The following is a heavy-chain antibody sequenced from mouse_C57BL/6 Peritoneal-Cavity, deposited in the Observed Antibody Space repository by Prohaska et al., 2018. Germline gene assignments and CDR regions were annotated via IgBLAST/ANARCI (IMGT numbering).Heavy chain of an antibody. CDR3: ACNYDAMDY. J-gene: IGHJ4*01. CDR2: IYPSDSET. CDR1: GYTFTRYW. V-gene: IGHV1-61*01. Sequence: QVQLQQPGAELVRPGSSVKLSCTASGYTFTRYWMDWVKQRPGQGLEWIGNIYPSDSETHYNQKFKDKATLTVDKSSSTAYMQLSSLTSEDSAVYYCACNYDAMDYWGQGTSVTVSS. D-gene: IGHD2-1*01.